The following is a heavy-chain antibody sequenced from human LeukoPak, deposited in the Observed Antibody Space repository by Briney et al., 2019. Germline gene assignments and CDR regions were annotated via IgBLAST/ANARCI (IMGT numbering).Heavy chain of an antibody. V-gene: IGHV4-39*07. D-gene: IGHD3-10*01. J-gene: IGHJ5*02. CDR2: INHSGST. CDR1: GGSISSGAYY. Sequence: PSQTLSLTCTVSGGSISSGAYYWSWIRQPPGKGLEWIGEINHSGSTNYNPSLKSRVTISVDTSKNQFSLKLSSVTAADTAVYYCARGRYYGSGSYHNWFDPWGQGTLVTVSS. CDR3: ARGRYYGSGSYHNWFDP.